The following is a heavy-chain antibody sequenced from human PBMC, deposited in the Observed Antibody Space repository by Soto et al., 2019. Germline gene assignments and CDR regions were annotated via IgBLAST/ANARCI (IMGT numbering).Heavy chain of an antibody. D-gene: IGHD3-22*01. CDR2: IFYSGST. V-gene: IGHV4-59*02. CDR3: AKSGDSSGYYYGDDY. CDR1: GASVSSYY. Sequence: SETLSLTCTVSGASVSSYYWSWIRQPPGKGLQWIGNIFYSGSTTHYNPSLKSRVTISVDMSNNQFSLKLSSVTAADTAVYYCAKSGDSSGYYYGDDYWGQGTLVTVSS. J-gene: IGHJ4*02.